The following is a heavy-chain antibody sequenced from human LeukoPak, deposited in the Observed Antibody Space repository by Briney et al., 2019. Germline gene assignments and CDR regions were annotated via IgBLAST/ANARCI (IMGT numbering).Heavy chain of an antibody. CDR2: IYYSGST. J-gene: IGHJ4*02. CDR1: GGSISNAAYY. Sequence: PSQTLSLTCTVSGGSISNAAYYWSWIRQHPGKGLEWIGYIYYSGSTYYNPSLKSRVTISVDTSKNQFSLELSSVTAADTAVYYCARVAAATTNPRFDYWGQGTLVTVSS. CDR3: ARVAAATTNPRFDY. D-gene: IGHD5-24*01. V-gene: IGHV4-31*03.